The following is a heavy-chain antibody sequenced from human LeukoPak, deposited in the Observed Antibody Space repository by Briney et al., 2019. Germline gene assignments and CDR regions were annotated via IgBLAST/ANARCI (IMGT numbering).Heavy chain of an antibody. CDR3: ARVRGPSSGWYFDY. J-gene: IGHJ4*02. CDR1: GFTFSSYS. CDR2: ISSSSSYI. Sequence: GGPLRLSCAASGFTFSSYSMNWVRQAPGKGLEWVSSISSSSSYIYYADSVKGRFTISRDNAKNSLYLQMNSLRAEDTAVYYCARVRGPSSGWYFDYWGQGTLVTVSS. V-gene: IGHV3-21*01. D-gene: IGHD6-19*01.